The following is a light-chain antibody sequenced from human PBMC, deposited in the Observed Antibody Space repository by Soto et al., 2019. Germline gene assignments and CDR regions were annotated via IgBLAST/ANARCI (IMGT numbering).Light chain of an antibody. V-gene: IGLV2-23*01. CDR1: SGSVGSFSL. CDR2: EGH. Sequence: SVLAQPASVSGSPGQSITISCTVTSGSVGSFSLVSWYPQHPGKAPKVMISEGHRRPSGVPDRFSGSTSVSTASLTISGLQADDEADYSCCLYIGATTYVFGTGTKATV. J-gene: IGLJ1*01. CDR3: CLYIGATTYV.